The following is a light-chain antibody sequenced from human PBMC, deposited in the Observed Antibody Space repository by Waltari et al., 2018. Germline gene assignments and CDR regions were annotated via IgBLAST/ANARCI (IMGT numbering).Light chain of an antibody. CDR2: DNN. Sequence: QSVLTQPPSVSAAAGQRVTISCSGSRSNIGNNYVAWYQQLPGAAPRLLIYDNNKRPSQLADRFSGSKSGTSATLGITGLRTGDEAVYYCGTWDSRLSAGEVFGGGTKLTVL. CDR3: GTWDSRLSAGEV. V-gene: IGLV1-51*01. J-gene: IGLJ2*01. CDR1: RSNIGNNY.